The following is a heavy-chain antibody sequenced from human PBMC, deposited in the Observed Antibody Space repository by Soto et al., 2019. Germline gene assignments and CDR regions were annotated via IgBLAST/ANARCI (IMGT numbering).Heavy chain of an antibody. CDR2: ISGSAGTT. V-gene: IGHV3-23*01. CDR1: GFNFINYA. J-gene: IGHJ5*02. CDR3: ARVAVERIRTGQSLEA. D-gene: IGHD1-1*01. Sequence: GGSLRLSCTASGFNFINYAMIWGLQAPWKGLEWVSGISGSAGTTNYADSVQGRFTISRDNSKNTLYLQMNSLRAEDTAIYHCARVAVERIRTGQSLEAWGQGTRVTVSS.